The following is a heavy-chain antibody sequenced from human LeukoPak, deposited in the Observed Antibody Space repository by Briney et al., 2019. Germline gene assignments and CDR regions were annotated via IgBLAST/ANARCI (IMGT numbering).Heavy chain of an antibody. J-gene: IGHJ4*02. V-gene: IGHV3-74*01. CDR3: ARGFADFVWGSYPSSY. CDR2: ITNDGSST. D-gene: IGHD3-16*02. Sequence: PGGSLRLSCAASGLTFSSHWMHWVRQAPGKGLVWVSRITNDGSSTTYADSVKGRFTISRDNAKNSLYLQMNSLRAEDTAVYYCARGFADFVWGSYPSSYWGQGILVTVSS. CDR1: GLTFSSHW.